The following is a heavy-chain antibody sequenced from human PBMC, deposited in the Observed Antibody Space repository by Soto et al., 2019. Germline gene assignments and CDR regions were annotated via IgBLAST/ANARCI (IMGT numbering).Heavy chain of an antibody. CDR3: TTDSYSTIIIVRFDY. Sequence: VTPGGSLRLSCAASGFTFTNAWINWVRQAPGKGLEWVGRIKSKTDGGTTDYAEPVKGRFAISRDDSNNMVYLQMNSLKIEDTAVYYCTTDSYSTIIIVRFDYWGHGTLVTVSS. CDR1: GFTFTNAW. D-gene: IGHD3-22*01. V-gene: IGHV3-15*07. CDR2: IKSKTDGGTT. J-gene: IGHJ4*01.